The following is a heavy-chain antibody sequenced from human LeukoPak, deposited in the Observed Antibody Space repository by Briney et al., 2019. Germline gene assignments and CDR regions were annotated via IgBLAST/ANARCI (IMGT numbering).Heavy chain of an antibody. V-gene: IGHV3-7*03. CDR3: ARGHYGLDV. CDR2: IRPDGGEK. CDR1: GLIFSNHW. Sequence: GGSLRLSCADSGLIFSNHWMSWVRQAPGKGLEWVAYIRPDGGEKWYVDSVKGRFTVSRDNVKNSLFLQMNSLRVEDMAVYFCARGHYGLDVWGQGTTVIVS. J-gene: IGHJ6*02.